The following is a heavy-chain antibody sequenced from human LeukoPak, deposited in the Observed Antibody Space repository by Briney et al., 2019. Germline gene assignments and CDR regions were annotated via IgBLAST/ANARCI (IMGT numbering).Heavy chain of an antibody. V-gene: IGHV3-30*04. CDR1: GFTFSSYA. J-gene: IGHJ4*02. D-gene: IGHD6-13*01. CDR2: ISYDGSNK. CDR3: ARDRSKSAFLESIAAAGTPPDY. Sequence: GGSLRLSCAASGFTFSSYAMHWVRQAPGKGLEWVAVISYDGSNKYYADSVKGRFTISRDNSKNTLYLQMDSLRAEDTAVYYCARDRSKSAFLESIAAAGTPPDYWGQGTLVTVSS.